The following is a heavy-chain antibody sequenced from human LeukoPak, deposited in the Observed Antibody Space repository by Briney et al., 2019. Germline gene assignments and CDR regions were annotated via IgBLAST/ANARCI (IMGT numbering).Heavy chain of an antibody. Sequence: GGSLRLSCAASGFTFSTYWMGWVRQAPGKGLEFVANINPDGSGKYYGDSVKGRFTISRDNAENSLDLQMNSLRVEDTAVYFCSNSYLRGWGQGTLVTVSS. J-gene: IGHJ1*01. V-gene: IGHV3-7*01. CDR3: SNSYLRG. CDR1: GFTFSTYW. CDR2: INPDGSGK. D-gene: IGHD3-10*01.